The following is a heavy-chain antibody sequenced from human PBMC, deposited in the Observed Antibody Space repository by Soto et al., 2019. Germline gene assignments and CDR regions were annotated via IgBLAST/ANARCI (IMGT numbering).Heavy chain of an antibody. CDR2: IIPMLGVA. Sequence: QVQLVQSGAEVKKPGSSVKVSCKASGDTFSNHTISWVRQAPGQXXXXXXXIIPMLGVANYAQKFQGRVTITADKSTSTAYMELSSLRSADTAVYYCARVAEMGRLTKGYYYYMDVWGKGTTVTVSS. CDR3: ARVAEMGRLTKGYYYYMDV. J-gene: IGHJ6*03. V-gene: IGHV1-69*04. D-gene: IGHD2-15*01. CDR1: GDTFSNHT.